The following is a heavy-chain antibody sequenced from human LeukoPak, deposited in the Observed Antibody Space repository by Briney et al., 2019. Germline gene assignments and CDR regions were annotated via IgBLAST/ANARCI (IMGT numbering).Heavy chain of an antibody. Sequence: GGSLRLSCVASGFTFSNYWMSWVRQAPGKGLEWVANIKQDGSEKYYVDSVKGRFTISRDNAKNSIYLQLTSLRAEDTAIYYCARALLTRRLKGILSGYSNKETYYMDVWGKGTTVIASS. CDR3: ARALLTRRLKGILSGYSNKETYYMDV. J-gene: IGHJ6*03. CDR2: IKQDGSEK. V-gene: IGHV3-7*04. D-gene: IGHD3-9*01. CDR1: GFTFSNYW.